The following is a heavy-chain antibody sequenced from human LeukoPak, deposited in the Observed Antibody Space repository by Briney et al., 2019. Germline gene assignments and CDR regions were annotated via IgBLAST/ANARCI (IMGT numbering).Heavy chain of an antibody. V-gene: IGHV3-21*01. Sequence: PGGSLRLSCAASGFTFNTYTMNWVRQAPGQGLEWVSSISPENTYIYYADSVKGRFTISRDNAKNSVYLQMNSLRVGDTAVYYCARDTRGISVAGYYYYFYMDVWGKGTTVTVSS. CDR3: ARDTRGISVAGYYYYFYMDV. J-gene: IGHJ6*03. CDR1: GFTFNTYT. D-gene: IGHD6-19*01. CDR2: ISPENTYI.